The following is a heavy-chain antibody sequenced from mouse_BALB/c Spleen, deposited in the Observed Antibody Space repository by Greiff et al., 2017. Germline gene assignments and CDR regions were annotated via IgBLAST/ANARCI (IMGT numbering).Heavy chain of an antibody. CDR1: GFNIKDTY. Sequence: EVQLQQSGAELVKPGASVKLSCTASGFNIKDTYMHWVKQRPEQGLEWIGRIDPANGNTKYDPKFQGKATITADTSSNTAYLQLSSLTSEDTAVYYCARGGYGNAWFAYWGQGTLVTVSA. V-gene: IGHV14-3*02. CDR2: IDPANGNT. D-gene: IGHD2-10*02. J-gene: IGHJ3*01. CDR3: ARGGYGNAWFAY.